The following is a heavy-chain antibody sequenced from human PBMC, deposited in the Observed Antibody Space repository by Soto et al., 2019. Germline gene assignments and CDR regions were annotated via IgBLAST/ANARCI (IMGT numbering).Heavy chain of an antibody. CDR3: AGVRNSYYYGMDV. CDR2: IYYSGST. V-gene: IGHV4-61*01. J-gene: IGHJ6*02. CDR1: GGSVSSGSYY. Sequence: PSETLSLTCTVSGGSVSSGSYYWSWIRQPPGKGLEWIGYIYYSGSTNYNPSLKSRVTISVDTSKNQFSLKLSSVTAADTAVYYCAGVRNSYYYGMDVWGQGTTVTVSS.